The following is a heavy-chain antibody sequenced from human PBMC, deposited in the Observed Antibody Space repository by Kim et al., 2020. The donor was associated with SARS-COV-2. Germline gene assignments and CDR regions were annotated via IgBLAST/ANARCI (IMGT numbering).Heavy chain of an antibody. CDR2: VRNKPQSYTT. Sequence: GGSLRLSCAASGFTFGDHYMDWVRQAPGKGLAWVGRVRNKPQSYTTEYAASVKGRFTISRDDSKNSLYLQMTSLETEDTAVYFCARGATSLYNYYYGLDVWGQGTTVIVSS. V-gene: IGHV3-72*01. CDR3: ARGATSLYNYYYGLDV. J-gene: IGHJ6*02. CDR1: GFTFGDHY. D-gene: IGHD5-12*01.